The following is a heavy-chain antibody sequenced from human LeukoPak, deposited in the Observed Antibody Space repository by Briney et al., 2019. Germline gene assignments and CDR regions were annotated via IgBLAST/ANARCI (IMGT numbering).Heavy chain of an antibody. J-gene: IGHJ3*02. CDR2: ISAYNGNT. CDR1: GYTFTNFG. V-gene: IGHV1-18*01. D-gene: IGHD5-24*01. Sequence: ASVKVSCKASGYTFTNFGISWVRQAPGQGLEWMGWISAYNGNTNYAQKLQGRVTLTTDTSTSTAYMELRSLRSDDTAVYYCVKSAGKDGYRDVFDIWGQGTVVTVSS. CDR3: VKSAGKDGYRDVFDI.